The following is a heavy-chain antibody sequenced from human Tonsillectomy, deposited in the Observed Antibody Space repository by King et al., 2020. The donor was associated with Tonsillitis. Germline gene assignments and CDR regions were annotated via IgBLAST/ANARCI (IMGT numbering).Heavy chain of an antibody. D-gene: IGHD5-24*01. CDR2: IYWDDDK. V-gene: IGHV2-5*02. J-gene: IGHJ3*02. CDR1: GFSLTTSGVG. Sequence: VTLKESGPTLVKPTQTLTLTCPFSGFSLTTSGVGVGWIRQPPGKALEWLALIYWDDDKRYSPSLKNRLTITRDTSKNQVVLTMTNMDPVDTATYYCAHSRGGGLQWTRDGYKPKGGAFDIWGQGTMVTVSS. CDR3: AHSRGGGLQWTRDGYKPKGGAFDI.